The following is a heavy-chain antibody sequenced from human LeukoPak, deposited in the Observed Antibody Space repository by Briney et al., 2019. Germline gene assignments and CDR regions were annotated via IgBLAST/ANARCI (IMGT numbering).Heavy chain of an antibody. CDR3: ARLLDYGGNYVAFDI. D-gene: IGHD4-23*01. CDR2: IYYSGST. Sequence: SETLSLTCTVSGGSISSSSYYWGWIRQPPGKGLEWIGSIYYSGSTYYNPSLKSRVTISVDTSKNQYSLKLSSVTAADTAVYYCARLLDYGGNYVAFDIWGQGTMVTVSS. V-gene: IGHV4-39*01. J-gene: IGHJ3*02. CDR1: GGSISSSSYY.